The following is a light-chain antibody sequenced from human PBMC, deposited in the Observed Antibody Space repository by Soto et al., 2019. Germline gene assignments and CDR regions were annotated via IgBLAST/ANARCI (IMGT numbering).Light chain of an antibody. J-gene: IGKJ1*01. Sequence: DIQMTQSPSTLSASVGDRVTITCRASHSISSRLAWYQQKPGKAPKFLVYDASSLESGVPSSFSGSVSVTENTPTTSSRQPDDVATYYCQHYYSYSEAFGQGTKVDIK. CDR3: QHYYSYSEA. CDR2: DAS. V-gene: IGKV1-5*01. CDR1: HSISSR.